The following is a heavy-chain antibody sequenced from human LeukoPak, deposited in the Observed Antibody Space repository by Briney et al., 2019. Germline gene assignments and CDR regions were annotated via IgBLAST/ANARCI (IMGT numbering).Heavy chain of an antibody. CDR1: GYTLTELS. CDR3: ATANDYSNSDFDY. CDR2: FDPEDGET. J-gene: IGHJ4*02. Sequence: ASVTVSCKVSGYTLTELSMHWVRQAPGKGLEWMGGFDPEDGETIYAQKFQGRVTMTEDTSTDTAYMELSSLRSEDTAVYYCATANDYSNSDFDYWGQGTLVTVSS. V-gene: IGHV1-24*01. D-gene: IGHD4-11*01.